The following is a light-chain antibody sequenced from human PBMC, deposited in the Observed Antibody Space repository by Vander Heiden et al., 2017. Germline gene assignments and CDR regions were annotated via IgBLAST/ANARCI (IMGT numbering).Light chain of an antibody. CDR1: SSDVGGYNY. Sequence: QSALTQPPSASGSPGQSVTISCTGTSSDVGGYNYVSWYQQHPGKAPKLMIYEDSKRPSGVPDRFSGSKSGNTASLTVSGLQAEDEADYYCSSYEGSNNFVVFGGGTKLTVL. J-gene: IGLJ2*01. V-gene: IGLV2-8*01. CDR2: EDS. CDR3: SSYEGSNNFVV.